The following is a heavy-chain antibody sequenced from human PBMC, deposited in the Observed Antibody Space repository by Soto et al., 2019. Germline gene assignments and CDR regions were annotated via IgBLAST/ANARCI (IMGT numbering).Heavy chain of an antibody. V-gene: IGHV1-69*12. CDR2: IIPMFGTA. CDR1: GGTFSTYA. D-gene: IGHD5-18*01. J-gene: IGHJ4*02. CDR3: ASGIQLWLRRINNGYSG. Sequence: QVQLVQSGAEVKKPESSVKVSCKAPGGTFSTYAISWVRQAPGQGLEWMGGIIPMFGTANYAQRLQDRVTITADESTNTVCMELSSLRSEDTAVYFCASGIQLWLRRINNGYSGWGQGTLVTVSS.